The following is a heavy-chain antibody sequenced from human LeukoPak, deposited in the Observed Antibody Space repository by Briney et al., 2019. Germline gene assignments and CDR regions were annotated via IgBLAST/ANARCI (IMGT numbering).Heavy chain of an antibody. Sequence: PGGSLRHSCVASGLTFYDYVMYWVRQAPGKGLEWVCLISADGGSTYYAESVRGRVTTSRENSKKSLYLYMSSLRTEGTPMYYCSKEAGKFDYWGQGALVAVSS. V-gene: IGHV3-43*02. CDR2: ISADGGST. D-gene: IGHD4-23*01. J-gene: IGHJ4*02. CDR3: SKEAGKFDY. CDR1: GLTFYDYV.